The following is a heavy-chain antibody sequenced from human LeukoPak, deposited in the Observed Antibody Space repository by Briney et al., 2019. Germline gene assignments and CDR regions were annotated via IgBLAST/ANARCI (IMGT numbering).Heavy chain of an antibody. Sequence: GATVKVSCKASGYTFTNYAMNWVRQAPGQGPEWMGWIHPNSGGTKYAQNFQGRVTMTRDTSITTAYMELSSLRSDDTAVYYCARGDIYWDYWGQGTQVTVSS. CDR1: GYTFTNYA. V-gene: IGHV1-2*02. D-gene: IGHD2-15*01. CDR2: IHPNSGGT. CDR3: ARGDIYWDY. J-gene: IGHJ4*02.